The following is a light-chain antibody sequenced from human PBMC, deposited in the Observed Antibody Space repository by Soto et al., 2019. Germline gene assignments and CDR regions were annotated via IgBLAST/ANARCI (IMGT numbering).Light chain of an antibody. Sequence: QSVLTQPPSVSGAPGQRVTISCTGSSSNIGAGYDGHWYQQLPGTAPKLLIYGNSNRPSGVPDRFSGSKSGTSASLAITGLQAEDEADYYCQSYDSSLSGTEVFGTGTKVTVL. CDR3: QSYDSSLSGTEV. CDR2: GNS. J-gene: IGLJ1*01. V-gene: IGLV1-40*01. CDR1: SSNIGAGYD.